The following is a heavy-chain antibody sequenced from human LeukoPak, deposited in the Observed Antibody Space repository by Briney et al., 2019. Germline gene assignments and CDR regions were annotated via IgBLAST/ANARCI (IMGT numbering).Heavy chain of an antibody. V-gene: IGHV1-2*02. CDR2: IKLNSGYT. J-gene: IGHJ4*02. Sequence: GASVKVSCKASGYTFTGYFMHWVRHAPGRGLQWLGWIKLNSGYTNYARRFQGRVTMTRDTSITTAYMELRGLRSDDTAVYYCAAALDLDYSMISDFWGQGTLVTVSS. CDR1: GYTFTGYF. CDR3: AAALDLDYSMISDF. D-gene: IGHD4-11*01.